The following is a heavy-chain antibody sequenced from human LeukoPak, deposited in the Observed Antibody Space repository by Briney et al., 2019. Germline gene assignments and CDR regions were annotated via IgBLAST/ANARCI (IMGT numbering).Heavy chain of an antibody. V-gene: IGHV4-59*12. D-gene: IGHD2-2*01. Sequence: SETLSLTCTVSGGSISNYYWSWIRQPPGKGLEWIAYIYYTGSTNYNPSLKSRVTISVDTSKNQFSLKLSSVTAADTAVYYCARGGTLIVVVPAAKNWFDPWGQGTLVTVSS. CDR2: IYYTGST. J-gene: IGHJ5*02. CDR1: GGSISNYY. CDR3: ARGGTLIVVVPAAKNWFDP.